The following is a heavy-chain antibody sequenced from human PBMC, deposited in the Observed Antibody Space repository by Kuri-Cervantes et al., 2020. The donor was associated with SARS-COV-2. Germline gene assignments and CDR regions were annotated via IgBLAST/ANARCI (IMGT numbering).Heavy chain of an antibody. CDR3: ARGRGGTPHSPGGF. CDR1: GGTFSSYA. CDR2: INPNDGGT. V-gene: IGHV1-2*04. Sequence: ASVKVSCKASGGTFSSYAISWVRQAPGQGLEWMGWINPNDGGTKYAQKFQDWVTMTRDTSVTTVYLDLSRLKSDATAVYYCARGRGGTPHSPGGFWGQGTLVTVSS. J-gene: IGHJ4*02. D-gene: IGHD1-1*01.